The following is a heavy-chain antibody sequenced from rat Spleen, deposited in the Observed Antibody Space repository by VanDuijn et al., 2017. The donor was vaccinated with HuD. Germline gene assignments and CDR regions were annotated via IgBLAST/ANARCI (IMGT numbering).Heavy chain of an antibody. J-gene: IGHJ3*01. CDR3: ARYGSYDNWFAY. Sequence: EVQVLESGGGLVQPGNSLKLSCATSGFTFSTAWMYWYRQFPEKRLEWVARIKAKSNNYATDYTESVKGRFTISRDVAKSILYLQMDSLRSEDTATYYCARYGSYDNWFAYWGQGTLVTVSS. CDR1: GFTFSTAW. CDR2: IKAKSNNYAT. D-gene: IGHD1-12*02. V-gene: IGHV6-6*01.